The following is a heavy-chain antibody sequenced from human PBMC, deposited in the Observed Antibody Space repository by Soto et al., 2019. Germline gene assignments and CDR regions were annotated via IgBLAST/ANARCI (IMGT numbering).Heavy chain of an antibody. CDR1: GFTFSSYC. D-gene: IGHD3-22*01. V-gene: IGHV3-7*03. Sequence: EVQLVESGGGLVQPGGSLRLSCAASGFTFSSYCMSWVRQAPGRGLEWMANIKYDGSEKYYVDSVKGRLTISRDNAKNSLYLQMNSLRAEDTAVYYCASSPHKDSRPDYWGQGTLVTVSS. J-gene: IGHJ4*02. CDR3: ASSPHKDSRPDY. CDR2: IKYDGSEK.